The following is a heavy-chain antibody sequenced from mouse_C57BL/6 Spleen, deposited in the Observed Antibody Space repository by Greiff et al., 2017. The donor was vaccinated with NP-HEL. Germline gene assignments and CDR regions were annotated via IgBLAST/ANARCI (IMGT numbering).Heavy chain of an antibody. CDR3: ARRGEPDWGYFDY. CDR2: INPSSGYT. D-gene: IGHD4-1*01. Sequence: QVQLKESGAELARPGASVKMSCKASGYTFTSYTMHWVKQRPGQGLEWIGYINPSSGYTKYNQKFKDKATLTADKSSSTAYMQLSSLTSEDSAVYYCARRGEPDWGYFDYWGQGTTLTVSS. V-gene: IGHV1-4*01. CDR1: GYTFTSYT. J-gene: IGHJ2*01.